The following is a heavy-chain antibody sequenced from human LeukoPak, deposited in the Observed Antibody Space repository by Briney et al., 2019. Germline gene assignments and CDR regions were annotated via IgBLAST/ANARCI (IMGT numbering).Heavy chain of an antibody. J-gene: IGHJ4*02. CDR2: INPNSGGT. V-gene: IGHV1-2*02. CDR1: GYTFTAYY. D-gene: IGHD3-22*01. CDR3: ARAVDPYYYDSSGYFDDGDY. Sequence: ASVKVSCKASGYTFTAYYMHWVRQAPGQGLEWMGWINPNSGGTNYAQKFQGRVTMTRDTSISTAYMELSRLRSDDTAVYYCARAVDPYYYDSSGYFDDGDYWGQGTLVTVSS.